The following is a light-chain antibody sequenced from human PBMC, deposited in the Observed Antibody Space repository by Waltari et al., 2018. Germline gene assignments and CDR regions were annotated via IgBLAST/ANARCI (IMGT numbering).Light chain of an antibody. V-gene: IGKV3-11*01. Sequence: EIVLTQSPATLSLSPGQRGTLSCRASQSVGGNLAWYQQKPGQAPRLLIYDASNRATGIPARFSGSGSGTDFTLTISSIEPEDFAVYYCQQRRTWPSITFGQGTRLDI. CDR3: QQRRTWPSIT. CDR1: QSVGGN. J-gene: IGKJ5*01. CDR2: DAS.